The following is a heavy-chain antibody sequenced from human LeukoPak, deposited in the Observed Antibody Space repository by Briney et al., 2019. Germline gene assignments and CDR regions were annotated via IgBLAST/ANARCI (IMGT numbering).Heavy chain of an antibody. V-gene: IGHV4-61*02. CDR3: ARDPGAEYCSGGSCYRNYYYYMDV. Sequence: SETLSLTCTVSGGSISSGSYYWGWIRQPAGKGLEWIGRIYTSGSTNYNPSLKSRVTISVDTSKNQFSLKLSSVTAADTAVYYCARDPGAEYCSGGSCYRNYYYYMDVWGKGTTVTVSS. D-gene: IGHD2-15*01. CDR1: GGSISSGSYY. J-gene: IGHJ6*03. CDR2: IYTSGST.